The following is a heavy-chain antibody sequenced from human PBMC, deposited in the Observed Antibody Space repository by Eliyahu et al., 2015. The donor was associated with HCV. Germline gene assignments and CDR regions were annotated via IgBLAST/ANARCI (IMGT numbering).Heavy chain of an antibody. CDR2: ISSSNGYI. Sequence: EVQLVESGGGLVKPGGSLRLSCAASGFSLSGHSMSWVRQAPGKGLEWVSSISSSNGYIYYADSVKGRFTVSRDNAKNSLYLQMNSLRAEDTAVYYCARAPSGQYISMIVVVTSFDYWGQGTLVTVSS. CDR3: ARAPSGQYISMIVVVTSFDY. V-gene: IGHV3-21*01. J-gene: IGHJ4*02. CDR1: GFSLSGHS. D-gene: IGHD3-22*01.